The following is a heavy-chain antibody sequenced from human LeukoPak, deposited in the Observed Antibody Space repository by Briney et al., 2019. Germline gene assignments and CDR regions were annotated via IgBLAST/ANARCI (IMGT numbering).Heavy chain of an antibody. D-gene: IGHD4-17*01. J-gene: IGHJ4*02. V-gene: IGHV3-21*01. Sequence: GGSLRLSFAASGFTFSTYSMCWVRQAPGKGLEWVSSISSSSNYMYYADSVKGRFTISRDNAKNSLYLQMNSLRAEDTAVYYCAKDITLYGDRLPTFDYWGQGTLVTVSS. CDR2: ISSSSNYM. CDR3: AKDITLYGDRLPTFDY. CDR1: GFTFSTYS.